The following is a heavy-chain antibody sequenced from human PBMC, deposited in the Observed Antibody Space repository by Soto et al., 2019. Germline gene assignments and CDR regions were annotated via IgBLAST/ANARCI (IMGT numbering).Heavy chain of an antibody. J-gene: IGHJ3*02. V-gene: IGHV1-46*01. CDR3: ESSWGWLHDAFDI. CDR1: GYTFTSYY. Sequence: GSVKVYVNSCGYTFTSYYMHLVRQAPGQGLEWMGIINPSGGSTSYAQKFQGRVTMTRDTSTSTVYMELSSLRSEDTAVYYCESSWGWLHDAFDIWGQGTMVTVSS. CDR2: INPSGGST. D-gene: IGHD7-27*01.